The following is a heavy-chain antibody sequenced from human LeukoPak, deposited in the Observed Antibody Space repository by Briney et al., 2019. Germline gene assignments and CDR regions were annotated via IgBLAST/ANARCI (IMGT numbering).Heavy chain of an antibody. J-gene: IGHJ6*02. D-gene: IGHD4-11*01. V-gene: IGHV3-30*18. CDR3: ANDYSNYYSYGMDV. Sequence: GGSLRLSCAASGFTFTSYSMNWVRQAPGKGLEWVAVISHDGSNKDYSDSVKGRFTISRDNSKNTLYLQMNSLRAEDTAVYYCANDYSNYYSYGMDVWGQGTTVTVSS. CDR1: GFTFTSYS. CDR2: ISHDGSNK.